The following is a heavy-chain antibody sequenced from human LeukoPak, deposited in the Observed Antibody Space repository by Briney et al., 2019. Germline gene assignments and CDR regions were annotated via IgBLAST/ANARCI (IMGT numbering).Heavy chain of an antibody. J-gene: IGHJ6*02. V-gene: IGHV3-30-3*01. CDR2: ISYDGSNK. Sequence: PGGSLRLSCAASGFTFSSYWMSWVRQAPGKGLEWVAVISYDGSNKYYADSVKGRFTISRDNSKNTLYLQMNSLRAEDTAVYYCARDHRNWNYLIYYYYGMDVWGQGTTVTVSS. CDR3: ARDHRNWNYLIYYYYGMDV. D-gene: IGHD1-7*01. CDR1: GFTFSSYW.